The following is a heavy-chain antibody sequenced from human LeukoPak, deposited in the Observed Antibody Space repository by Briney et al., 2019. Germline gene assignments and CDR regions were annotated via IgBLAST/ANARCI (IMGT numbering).Heavy chain of an antibody. V-gene: IGHV4-39*07. CDR2: VFYNGAT. J-gene: IGHJ6*02. CDR1: GGSISSSIYY. D-gene: IGHD6-19*01. Sequence: SETLSLTCIVSGGSISSSIYYWAWVRQPPGKGLEWIGTVFYNGATQYSPSLRSRVTISIDTSTNQFSLKLSSVTAADTAVYYCARVRGDYSSGWFYYYYGMDVWGQGTTVTVSS. CDR3: ARVRGDYSSGWFYYYYGMDV.